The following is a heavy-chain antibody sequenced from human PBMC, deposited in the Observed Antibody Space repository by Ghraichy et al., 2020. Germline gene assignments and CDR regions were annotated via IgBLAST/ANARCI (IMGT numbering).Heavy chain of an antibody. CDR3: ATGARRGTLDF. CDR1: GFPFNTYW. V-gene: IGHV5-51*01. CDR2: IYPGDSDT. Sequence: GSLNISCEGSGFPFNTYWIAWVRQVPGKGLDWMGIIYPGDSDTIYGPSFQGQVTMSVDKSIRTAFLQWSSLRASDTAIYYCATGARRGTLDFWGQGTLVTVSS. D-gene: IGHD3-10*01. J-gene: IGHJ3*01.